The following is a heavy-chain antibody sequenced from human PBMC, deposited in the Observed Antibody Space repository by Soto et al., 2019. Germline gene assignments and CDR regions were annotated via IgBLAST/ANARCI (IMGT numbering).Heavy chain of an antibody. CDR1: GYTFTNYP. CDR2: ISNYNAIT. Sequence: GSVKVSCKASGYTFTNYPIAWVRQAPGQGLEWMGWISNYNAITNYAQKFQGRVTMTTDTSTSTAYMELRSLRSDDTAIYYCARPLGGSGDFFFDPWGQGTLVTVSS. D-gene: IGHD3-3*01. CDR3: ARPLGGSGDFFFDP. J-gene: IGHJ5*02. V-gene: IGHV1-18*04.